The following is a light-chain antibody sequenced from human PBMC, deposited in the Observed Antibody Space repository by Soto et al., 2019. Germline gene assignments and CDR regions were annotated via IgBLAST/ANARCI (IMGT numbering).Light chain of an antibody. CDR3: QQYNNWPLT. Sequence: EIVMTQSPASLSVSPGERVTPSCRASQSVNSHLAWYQQKPGQAPRLLILGESTRATGTPARFSGSGSGTDFTLTISSLQSEDFAVYYCQQYNNWPLTVGGGTKVEIK. J-gene: IGKJ4*01. V-gene: IGKV3D-15*01. CDR1: QSVNSH. CDR2: GES.